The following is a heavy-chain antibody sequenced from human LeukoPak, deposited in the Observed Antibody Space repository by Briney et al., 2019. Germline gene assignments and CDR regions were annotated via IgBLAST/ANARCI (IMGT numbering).Heavy chain of an antibody. CDR3: ARVGYSRYYYYGMDV. CDR1: GGSYSGYY. V-gene: IGHV4-34*01. CDR2: INHSGST. D-gene: IGHD4-4*01. Sequence: SETLSLTCAVYGGSYSGYYWSWIRQPPGKGLEWIGEINHSGSTNYNPSLKSRVTISVDTSKNQFSLKLSSVTAADTAVYYCARVGYSRYYYYGMDVWGQGTTATVSS. J-gene: IGHJ6*02.